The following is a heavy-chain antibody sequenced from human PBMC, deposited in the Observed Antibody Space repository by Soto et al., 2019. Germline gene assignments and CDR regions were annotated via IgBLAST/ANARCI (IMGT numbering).Heavy chain of an antibody. V-gene: IGHV1-18*04. CDR3: ARPARCGSGYCNNWFDP. CDR1: GYTFTSYG. D-gene: IGHD3-22*01. CDR2: ISAYNGNT. Sequence: ASVKVSCKASGYTFTSYGISWVRQAPGQGLEWMGWISAYNGNTNYAQKLQGRVTMTTDTSTSTAYMELRGLRSDDTAVYYCARPARCGSGYCNNWFDPWGQGTLVTVSS. J-gene: IGHJ5*02.